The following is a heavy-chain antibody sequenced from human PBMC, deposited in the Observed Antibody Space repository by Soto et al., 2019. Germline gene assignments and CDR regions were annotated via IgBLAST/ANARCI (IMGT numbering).Heavy chain of an antibody. D-gene: IGHD3-16*01. CDR3: ARMGDVPYYYYGMDV. CDR2: INGYNGNT. V-gene: IGHV1-18*01. CDR1: GYTFSTYG. J-gene: IGHJ6*02. Sequence: QVQLVQSGAEVKKPGASVKVSCKASGYTFSTYGISWVRQAPGQGLEWMGWINGYNGNTNYAPKLQGRITMTTDTSTTTAYMELRSLRSDDTAVYYCARMGDVPYYYYGMDVWGQGTTVTGSS.